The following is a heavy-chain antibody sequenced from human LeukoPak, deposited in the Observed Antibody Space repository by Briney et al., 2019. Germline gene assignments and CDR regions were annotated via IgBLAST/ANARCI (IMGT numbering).Heavy chain of an antibody. CDR3: ARDAYYYGSGRAIYNWFDP. D-gene: IGHD3-10*01. Sequence: SETLSLTCTVSGGSISSYYWSWIRQPPGKGLEGIGYIYYSGSTNYNPSLRSRVTISVDTSKNQFSLKLSSVTAADTAVYYCARDAYYYGSGRAIYNWFDPWGQGTLVTVSS. J-gene: IGHJ5*02. CDR2: IYYSGST. V-gene: IGHV4-59*01. CDR1: GGSISSYY.